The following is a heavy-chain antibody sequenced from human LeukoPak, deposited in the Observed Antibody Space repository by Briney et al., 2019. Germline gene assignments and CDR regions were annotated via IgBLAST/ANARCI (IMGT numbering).Heavy chain of an antibody. CDR3: ARGPGFYNGGNY. CDR2: MNPNSGNT. V-gene: IGHV1-8*01. J-gene: IGHJ4*02. D-gene: IGHD3-9*01. Sequence: WMNPNSGNTGYAQKFQGRVTMTRNTSISTAYMELSSLRSEDTAVYYCARGPGFYNGGNYWGQGTLATVSS.